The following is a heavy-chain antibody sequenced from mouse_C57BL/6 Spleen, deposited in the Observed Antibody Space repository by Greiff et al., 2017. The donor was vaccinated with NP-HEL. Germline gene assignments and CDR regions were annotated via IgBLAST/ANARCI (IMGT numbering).Heavy chain of an antibody. V-gene: IGHV1-54*01. CDR2: INPGSGGT. D-gene: IGHD1-1*01. CDR3: AREGGSSLDY. J-gene: IGHJ2*01. Sequence: QVQLQQSGAELVRPGTSVKVSCKASGYAFTNYLIEWVKQRPGQGLEWIGVINPGSGGTNYNEKFKGKATLTAGKSSSTAYMQLSSLTSEDSAVYFCAREGGSSLDYWGQGTTLTVSS. CDR1: GYAFTNYL.